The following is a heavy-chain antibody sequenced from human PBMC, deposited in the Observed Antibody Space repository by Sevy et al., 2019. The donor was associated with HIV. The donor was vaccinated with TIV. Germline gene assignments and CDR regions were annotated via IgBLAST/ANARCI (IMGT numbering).Heavy chain of an antibody. CDR3: ARGGRIYSSTKTPVDP. V-gene: IGHV1-8*01. J-gene: IGHJ5*02. D-gene: IGHD6-13*01. CDR2: MNPNSGNT. Sequence: ASPKVSCKASGYTFTSYDINWVRQATGQGLEWMGWMNPNSGNTGYAQKFQGRVTMTRNTSISTAYMELSSLRSEDTAVYYCARGGRIYSSTKTPVDPWGQGTLVTVSS. CDR1: GYTFTSYD.